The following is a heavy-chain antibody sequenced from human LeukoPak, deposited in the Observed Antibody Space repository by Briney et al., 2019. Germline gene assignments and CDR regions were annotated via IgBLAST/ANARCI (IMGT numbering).Heavy chain of an antibody. J-gene: IGHJ6*03. D-gene: IGHD3-22*01. V-gene: IGHV1-69*06. CDR1: GGTFSSYA. CDR2: IIPIFGTA. Sequence: GASVKVSCKASGGTFSSYAISWVRQAPGQGLEWMGGIIPIFGTANYAQKFQGRVTITADKSTSTAYMELSRLRSEDTAVYYCARAVGTMIVVPTGGYYYYMDVWGKGTTVTVSS. CDR3: ARAVGTMIVVPTGGYYYYMDV.